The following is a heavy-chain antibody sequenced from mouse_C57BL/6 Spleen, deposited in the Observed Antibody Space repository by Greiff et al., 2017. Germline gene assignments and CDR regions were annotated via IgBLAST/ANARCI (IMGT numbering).Heavy chain of an antibody. CDR3: ARSYYYGSSYENFDV. D-gene: IGHD1-1*01. Sequence: QVQLQQPGAELVRPGTSVKLSCKASGYTFTSYWMHWVKQRPGQGLEWIGVIDPSDSYTNYNQKFKGKATLTVDTSSSTAYMQLSSLTSEDSAVYYCARSYYYGSSYENFDVWGTGTTVTVSS. CDR1: GYTFTSYW. V-gene: IGHV1-59*01. CDR2: IDPSDSYT. J-gene: IGHJ1*03.